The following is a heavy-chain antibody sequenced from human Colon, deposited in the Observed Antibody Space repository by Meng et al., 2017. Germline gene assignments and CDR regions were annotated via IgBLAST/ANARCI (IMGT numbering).Heavy chain of an antibody. Sequence: VQRTRSDPGLLKHLGTLSLTFTVSGDSISSDIWWSWVRQPPGKGLEWIGEVYHRGDTNYNPSLKSRVDISVDKSKNQFYLSLFSVTAADTAVYYCGRDQGRELINHWGQGTLVTVSS. CDR1: GDSISSDIW. CDR3: GRDQGRELINH. V-gene: IGHV4-4*03. J-gene: IGHJ4*02. CDR2: VYHRGDT. D-gene: IGHD1-7*01.